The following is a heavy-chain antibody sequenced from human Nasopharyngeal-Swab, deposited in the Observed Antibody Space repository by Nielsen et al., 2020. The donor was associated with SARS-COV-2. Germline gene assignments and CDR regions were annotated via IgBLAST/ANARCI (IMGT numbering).Heavy chain of an antibody. CDR2: IYYSGST. CDR3: ARGTTIFGVVITPFDY. J-gene: IGHJ4*02. CDR1: GGSISSYY. V-gene: IGHV4-59*13. Sequence: SETLSLTCTVSGGSISSYYWSWIRQPPGKGLEWIGYIYYSGSTNYNPSLKGRVTISVDTSKNQSSLKLSSVTAADTAVYYCARGTTIFGVVITPFDYWGQGTLVTVSS. D-gene: IGHD3-3*01.